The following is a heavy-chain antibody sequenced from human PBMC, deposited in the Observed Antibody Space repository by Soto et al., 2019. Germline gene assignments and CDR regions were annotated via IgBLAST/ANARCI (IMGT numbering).Heavy chain of an antibody. V-gene: IGHV1-58*01. CDR1: GFTFTSSA. Sequence: QMQLVQSGPEVKKPGTSVKVSCKASGFTFTSSAVQWVRQARGQRLEWIGWIVVGSGNTNYAQKFQERVTITRDMSTSTAYMELSSLRSEDTAVYYCAAECCDPGWNPGTHNWFDPWGQGTLVTVSS. D-gene: IGHD1-1*01. CDR2: IVVGSGNT. CDR3: AAECCDPGWNPGTHNWFDP. J-gene: IGHJ5*02.